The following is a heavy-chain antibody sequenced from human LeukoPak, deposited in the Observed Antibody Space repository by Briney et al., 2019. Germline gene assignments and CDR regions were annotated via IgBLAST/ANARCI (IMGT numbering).Heavy chain of an antibody. Sequence: GGSLRLSCAASGFPFSSYGMHWVRQAPGKGLEWVAVTSSDGSRNHYADSVKGRFAISRDNSKNTLDLQMSSLRAEDTALYYCARLRGNIAFDIWGRGTMVTVSS. CDR1: GFPFSSYG. CDR3: ARLRGNIAFDI. V-gene: IGHV3-30*03. J-gene: IGHJ3*02. CDR2: TSSDGSRN.